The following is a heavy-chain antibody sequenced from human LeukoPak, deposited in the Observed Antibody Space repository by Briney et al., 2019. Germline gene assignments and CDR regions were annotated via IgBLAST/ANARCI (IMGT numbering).Heavy chain of an antibody. J-gene: IGHJ4*02. CDR1: GFTFSNAW. V-gene: IGHV3-15*01. D-gene: IGHD6-19*01. CDR2: IKSKTDGGTT. Sequence: KPGGSLRLSCAASGFTFSNAWMSWVRQAPGKGLEWVGRIKSKTDGGTTDYAAPVKGRFTISRDNSKNTLYLQMNSLRAEDTAVYYCAKELGSGWRVFDYWGQGTLVTVSS. CDR3: AKELGSGWRVFDY.